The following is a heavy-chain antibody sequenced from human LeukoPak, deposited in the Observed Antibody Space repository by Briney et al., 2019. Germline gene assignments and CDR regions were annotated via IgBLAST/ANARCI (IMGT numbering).Heavy chain of an antibody. CDR3: ARVFDYYDSSGYSPGYFDY. Sequence: GGSLRLSCAASGFTFSSYAMSWVRQAPGKGLEWVSAISGSGGSTYYADSVKGRFTISRDNSKNTLYLQMNSLRAEDTAVYYCARVFDYYDSSGYSPGYFDYWGQGTLVTVSS. J-gene: IGHJ4*02. D-gene: IGHD3-22*01. CDR2: ISGSGGST. V-gene: IGHV3-23*01. CDR1: GFTFSSYA.